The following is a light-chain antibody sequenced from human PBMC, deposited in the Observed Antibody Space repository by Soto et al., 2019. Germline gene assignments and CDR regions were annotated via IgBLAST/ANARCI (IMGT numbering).Light chain of an antibody. CDR3: GTWDGSLSAGV. V-gene: IGLV1-51*01. CDR2: DNN. J-gene: IGLJ2*01. Sequence: QSVLTQPPSASATPGQRVIISCSGSSSDVGRNYVHWYQQLPGTAPKLLIYDNNERPSGIPDRFSGSKSGTSATLGITGLQTGDEADYYCGTWDGSLSAGVFGGGTKLTVL. CDR1: SSDVGRNY.